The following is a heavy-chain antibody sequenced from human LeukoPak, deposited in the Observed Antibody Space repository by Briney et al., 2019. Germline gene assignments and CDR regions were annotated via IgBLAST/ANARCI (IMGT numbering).Heavy chain of an antibody. CDR1: GYXFTGYY. J-gene: IGHJ4*02. Sequence: ASVTVSCTASGYXFTGYYMHWVRQAPGQGKEWVGWINPNSGGTHYAQKFQGRVTMTRDTSISTAYMELSRLRSDDTAVHYCASYISGWGYYFDYWGQGTLVTVSS. CDR2: INPNSGGT. CDR3: ASYISGWGYYFDY. V-gene: IGHV1-2*02. D-gene: IGHD6-19*01.